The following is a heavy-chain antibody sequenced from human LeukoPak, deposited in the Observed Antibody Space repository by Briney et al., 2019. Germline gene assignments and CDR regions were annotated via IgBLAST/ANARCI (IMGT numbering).Heavy chain of an antibody. Sequence: GGSLRLSCAAPGFSFSDYWMSWVRQAPGKGLEWVANIKKDGSEKYYVDSVKGRFTISRDNAKNSLYLEMNSLRAEDTAVYYCARPLFTSGWYWVYWGQGTLVTVSS. D-gene: IGHD6-19*01. CDR2: IKKDGSEK. J-gene: IGHJ4*02. CDR3: ARPLFTSGWYWVY. CDR1: GFSFSDYW. V-gene: IGHV3-7*02.